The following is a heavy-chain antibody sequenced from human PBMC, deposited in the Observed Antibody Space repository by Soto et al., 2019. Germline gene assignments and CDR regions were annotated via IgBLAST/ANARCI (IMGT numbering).Heavy chain of an antibody. V-gene: IGHV3-48*01. J-gene: IGHJ6*03. CDR1: GFTFSSYS. CDR2: ISSSSTI. CDR3: ASLYYYYYYMDV. Sequence: GGSLRLSCAASGFTFSSYSMNWVRQAPGKGLEWVSYISSSSTIYYADSVKGRFTISRDNAKNSLYLQMNSLRAEDTAVYYCASLYYYYYYMDVWGKGTTVTVSS.